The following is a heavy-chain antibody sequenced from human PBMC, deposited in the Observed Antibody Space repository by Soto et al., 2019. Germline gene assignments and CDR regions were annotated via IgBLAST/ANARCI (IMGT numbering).Heavy chain of an antibody. CDR1: GFTFSSYG. J-gene: IGHJ6*02. CDR3: ARGRYGMDV. Sequence: QVQLVESGGGVVQPGRSLRLSCAASGFTFSSYGMHWVRQAPGKGLEWVAVIWSDGSSKYYADSVKGRFTISRDNSKNRLYLQMHSLRIEDTAVYNCARGRYGMDVWGRGTTVTVSS. CDR2: IWSDGSSK. V-gene: IGHV3-33*01.